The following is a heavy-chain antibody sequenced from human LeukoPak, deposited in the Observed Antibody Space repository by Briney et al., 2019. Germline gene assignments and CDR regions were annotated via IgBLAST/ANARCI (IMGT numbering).Heavy chain of an antibody. CDR1: GFTFSRYG. Sequence: GGSLSLSCAASGFTFSRYGMHWVGPAPGQGLACVAVIWYDGSNKYYADSVKGRFTISRDNAKNSLYLQMNSLRAEDTAVYYCASLWFGELWVDYWGQGTLVTVSS. D-gene: IGHD3-10*01. CDR2: IWYDGSNK. J-gene: IGHJ4*02. CDR3: ASLWFGELWVDY. V-gene: IGHV3-33*03.